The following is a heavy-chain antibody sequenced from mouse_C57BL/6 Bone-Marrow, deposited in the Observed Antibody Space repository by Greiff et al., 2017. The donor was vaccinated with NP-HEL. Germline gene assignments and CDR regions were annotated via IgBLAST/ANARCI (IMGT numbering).Heavy chain of an antibody. V-gene: IGHV1-81*01. J-gene: IGHJ4*01. CDR3: APLLRYYAMDY. D-gene: IGHD1-2*01. CDR2: IYPRSGNT. Sequence: VQLQQSGAELARPGASVKLSCKASGYTFTSYGISWVKQRTGQGLEWIGEIYPRSGNTYYNEKFKGKATLTADKSSSTAYIELRSLTSEDSAVYFCAPLLRYYAMDYWGQGTSVTVSS. CDR1: GYTFTSYG.